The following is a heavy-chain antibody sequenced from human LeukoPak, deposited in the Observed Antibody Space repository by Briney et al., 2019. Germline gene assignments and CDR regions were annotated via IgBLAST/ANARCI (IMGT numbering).Heavy chain of an antibody. Sequence: PGGSLRLSCAASGFTFSSYWMSWVRQAPGKGLEWVANIKQDGSEKYYVDSVKGRFTISRDNAKNSLYPQMNSLRAEDTAVYYCARDYYDSSGYYYVFSASYYFDYWGQGTLVTVSS. CDR3: ARDYYDSSGYYYVFSASYYFDY. CDR2: IKQDGSEK. J-gene: IGHJ4*02. V-gene: IGHV3-7*01. D-gene: IGHD3-22*01. CDR1: GFTFSSYW.